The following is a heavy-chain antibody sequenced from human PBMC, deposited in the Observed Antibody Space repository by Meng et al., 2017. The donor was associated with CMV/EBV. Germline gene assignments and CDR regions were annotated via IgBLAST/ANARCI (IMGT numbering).Heavy chain of an antibody. D-gene: IGHD1-1*01. CDR1: GGSISSSNW. V-gene: IGHV4-4*02. CDR2: IYHSGST. CDR3: ARTGTNSAYYFDY. Sequence: AVSGGSISSSNWGSWVRQPPGKGLEWIGEIYHSGSTNYNPSLKSRVTISVDKSKNQFSLKLSSVTAADTAVYYCARTGTNSAYYFDYWGQGTLVTVSS. J-gene: IGHJ4*02.